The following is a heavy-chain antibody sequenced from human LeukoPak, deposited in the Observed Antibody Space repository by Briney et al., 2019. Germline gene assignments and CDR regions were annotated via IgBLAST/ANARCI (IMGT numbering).Heavy chain of an antibody. V-gene: IGHV3-9*01. CDR3: AKGDGDYYYYYGMDV. Sequence: GGSLRLSCAASGFTFSSYAMSWVRQAPGKGLGWVSGISWNSGSIGYADSVKGRFTISRDNAKNSLYLQMNSLRAEDTALYYCAKGDGDYYYYYGMDVWGQGTTVTVSS. J-gene: IGHJ6*02. CDR1: GFTFSSYA. CDR2: ISWNSGSI. D-gene: IGHD2-21*02.